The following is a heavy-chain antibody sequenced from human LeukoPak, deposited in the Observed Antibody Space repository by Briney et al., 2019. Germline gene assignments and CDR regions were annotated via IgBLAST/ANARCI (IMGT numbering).Heavy chain of an antibody. D-gene: IGHD3-22*01. CDR3: AKGSYNYDSSADYMDV. J-gene: IGHJ6*03. V-gene: IGHV3-23*01. CDR2: TYVSGGST. Sequence: GGSLRLSCAASGFTFSSYAMSWVRQAPGRGLEWVSTTYVSGGSTYYADSVKGRFTVSRDNSKNTLYMQIIGLRAEDTAVYYCAKGSYNYDSSADYMDVWGNGTTVTVSS. CDR1: GFTFSSYA.